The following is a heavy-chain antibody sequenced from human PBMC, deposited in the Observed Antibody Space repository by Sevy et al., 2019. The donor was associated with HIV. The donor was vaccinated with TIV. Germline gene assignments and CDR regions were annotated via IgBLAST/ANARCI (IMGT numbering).Heavy chain of an antibody. Sequence: GGSLRLSCAASGFTFNAFSMHWVRQAPGKGLEWVAVIGYDGSNKYYADSVRGRFTISRDNSKNTLFLQMDSLRGEDTAVYYCARDPRMYGDYLLAYFDYWGQGTLVTVSS. J-gene: IGHJ4*02. CDR1: GFTFNAFS. V-gene: IGHV3-33*08. CDR3: ARDPRMYGDYLLAYFDY. CDR2: IGYDGSNK. D-gene: IGHD2-8*01.